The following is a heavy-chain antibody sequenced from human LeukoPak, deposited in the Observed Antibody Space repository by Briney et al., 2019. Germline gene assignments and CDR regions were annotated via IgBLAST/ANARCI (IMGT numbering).Heavy chain of an antibody. Sequence: ASVKVSCKASGYTFTSYDINWVRQATGQGLEWMGWMNPNSGNTGYAQKFQGRVTMTRNTSVSTAYMELSSLRSEDTVVYYCARVLRTSYYYGSGSSWGYWGQGTLVTVSS. V-gene: IGHV1-8*01. D-gene: IGHD3-10*01. CDR2: MNPNSGNT. J-gene: IGHJ4*02. CDR1: GYTFTSYD. CDR3: ARVLRTSYYYGSGSSWGY.